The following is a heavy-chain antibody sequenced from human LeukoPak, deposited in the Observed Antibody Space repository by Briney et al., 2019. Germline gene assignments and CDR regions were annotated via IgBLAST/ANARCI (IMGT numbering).Heavy chain of an antibody. CDR3: ARDRPETNRNAAVPSVMARYWFDP. CDR2: INPNNGGT. V-gene: IGHV1-2*02. D-gene: IGHD2-2*01. CDR1: GYIFTGYC. J-gene: IGHJ5*02. Sequence: GASVKVSCKASGYIFTGYCMHWVRQAPGQGLEWMGWINPNNGGTNYAQNFQGRVTMTRDTSISTAYMELSSLRSDDTAVYYYARDRPETNRNAAVPSVMARYWFDPWGQGTLVTVSS.